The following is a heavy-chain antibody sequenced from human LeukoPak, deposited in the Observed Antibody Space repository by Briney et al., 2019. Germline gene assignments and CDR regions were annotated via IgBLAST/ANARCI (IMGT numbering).Heavy chain of an antibody. D-gene: IGHD3-9*01. CDR2: IHTSGST. J-gene: IGHJ4*02. V-gene: IGHV4-61*02. Sequence: NPSQTLSLTCTVSGGSISSGSYYWSWIRQPAGKGLEWIGRIHTSGSTNYNPSLKSRVTISVDTSKNQFSLKLSSVTAADTAVYYCARSDILTGYCNYWGQGTLVTVSS. CDR1: GGSISSGSYY. CDR3: ARSDILTGYCNY.